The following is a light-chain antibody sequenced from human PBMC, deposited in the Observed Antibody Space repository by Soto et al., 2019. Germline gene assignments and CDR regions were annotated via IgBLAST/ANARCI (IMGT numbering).Light chain of an antibody. J-gene: IGKJ1*01. CDR1: QVISTY. CDR2: AAS. Sequence: DIHMTQSPSSLSASVGARVTITCRASQVISTYLAWYQQKPGKVPKLLIYAASTLQSGVPSRFSGSGSGTDFTLTISSLQPEDVATYYCQKYKSAPWTFGQGTKVEIK. V-gene: IGKV1-27*01. CDR3: QKYKSAPWT.